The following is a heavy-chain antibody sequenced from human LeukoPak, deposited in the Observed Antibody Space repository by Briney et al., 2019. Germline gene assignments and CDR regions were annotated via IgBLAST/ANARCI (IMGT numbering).Heavy chain of an antibody. CDR3: ARRGPYAGY. J-gene: IGHJ4*02. Sequence: PSETLSLTCAVYGGSFSGYYWSWIRQPPGKGLEWIGEINHSGSTNYNPSLKSRVTISVDTSKNQFSLKLSSVTAADTAVYYCARRGPYAGYWGQGTLVTVSS. D-gene: IGHD2-2*01. CDR2: INHSGST. V-gene: IGHV4-34*01. CDR1: GGSFSGYY.